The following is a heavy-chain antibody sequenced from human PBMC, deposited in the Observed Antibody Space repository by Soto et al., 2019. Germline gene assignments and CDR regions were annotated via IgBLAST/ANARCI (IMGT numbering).Heavy chain of an antibody. J-gene: IGHJ4*02. CDR1: GGSISSGGYY. CDR3: ARGSITMIVVAPDY. V-gene: IGHV4-31*03. D-gene: IGHD3-22*01. CDR2: IYYSGST. Sequence: SETLSLTCTVSGGSISSGGYYWSWIRQHPGKGLEWIGYIYYSGSTYYNPSLKSRVTISVDTSKNQFSLKLSSVTAADTAVYYCARGSITMIVVAPDYWGQGTLVTVSS.